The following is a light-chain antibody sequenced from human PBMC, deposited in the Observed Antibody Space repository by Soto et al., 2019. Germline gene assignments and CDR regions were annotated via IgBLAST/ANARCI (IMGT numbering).Light chain of an antibody. V-gene: IGLV2-14*01. CDR3: SSYTSTSTLHV. CDR2: EVT. CDR1: SSDIGAYNY. Sequence: QSVLTQPASVSGSPGQSITISCIGTSSDIGAYNYVSWYQQHPGKVPKLMIYEVTNRPSGLSNRFSGSKSGNTASLTISGLQTEDEDDYFCSSYTSTSTLHVFGTGTKVTVL. J-gene: IGLJ1*01.